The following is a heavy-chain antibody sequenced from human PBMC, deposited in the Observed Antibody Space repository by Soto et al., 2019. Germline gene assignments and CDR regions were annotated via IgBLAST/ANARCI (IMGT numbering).Heavy chain of an antibody. CDR2: IYSGGST. CDR1: GFTVSSNY. V-gene: IGHV3-53*01. CDR3: ARDPPATRHGMDV. Sequence: GGSLRLSCAASGFTVSSNYMSWVRQAPGKGLEWVSVIYSGGSTYYAGSVRGRFTISRDNSKNTLYLQMKSLRAEDTAVYYCARDPPATRHGMDVWGQGTTVTVSS. J-gene: IGHJ6*02.